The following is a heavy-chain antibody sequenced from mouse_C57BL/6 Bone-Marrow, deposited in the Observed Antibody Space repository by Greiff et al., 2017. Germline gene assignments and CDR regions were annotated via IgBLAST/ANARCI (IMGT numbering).Heavy chain of an antibody. CDR3: ARGVYYSGDFDY. J-gene: IGHJ2*01. Sequence: QVQLQQPGAELVKPGASVKLSCKASGYTFTSYWMQWVKQRPGQGLEWIGEIDPSDSYTNYNQKFKGKATLTVDTSSSTAYMQLSSLTSEDSAVYYCARGVYYSGDFDYWGQGTTLTVSS. V-gene: IGHV1-50*01. CDR1: GYTFTSYW. CDR2: IDPSDSYT. D-gene: IGHD2-12*01.